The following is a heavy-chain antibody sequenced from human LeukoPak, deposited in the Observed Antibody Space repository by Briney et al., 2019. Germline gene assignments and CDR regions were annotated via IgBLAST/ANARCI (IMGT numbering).Heavy chain of an antibody. CDR2: ISGSGGST. CDR1: GFTFSSYA. CDR3: AKGGGSGYYNHFDY. V-gene: IGHV3-23*01. D-gene: IGHD3-22*01. J-gene: IGHJ4*02. Sequence: PGGSLRLSCAASGFTFSSYAMSWVRQAPGRRLEWVSTISGSGGSTYYADSVKGRFTISRDNSKNTLYLLMNSLRAEDTAVYYCAKGGGSGYYNHFDYWGQGTLVTVSS.